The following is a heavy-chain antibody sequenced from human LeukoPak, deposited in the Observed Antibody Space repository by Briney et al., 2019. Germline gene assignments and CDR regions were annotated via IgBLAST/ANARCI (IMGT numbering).Heavy chain of an antibody. CDR1: GYTFTVYY. J-gene: IGHJ4*02. CDR3: ARATSGYYDYFDY. CDR2: INPNSGGT. Sequence: ASVTVSFKASGYTFTVYYMHWVRQAPGQGLEWMGWINPNSGGTNYAQKFQGRVTMTRDTSISTAYMELSRLRSDDTAVYYCARATSGYYDYFDYWGQGTLVTVSS. V-gene: IGHV1-2*02. D-gene: IGHD3-22*01.